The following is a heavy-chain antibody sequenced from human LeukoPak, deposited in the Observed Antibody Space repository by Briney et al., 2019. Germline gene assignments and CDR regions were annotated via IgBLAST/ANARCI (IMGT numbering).Heavy chain of an antibody. Sequence: SETLSLTCAVSGYSISSGYCWGWIRQPPGKGLEFIGSIYHSGSTYYNPSLKSRVTISVDTSKNQFSLKLSSVTAADTAMYFCARDRNGVVAATPFMDVWGKGTTVTVSS. CDR1: GYSISSGYC. D-gene: IGHD2-15*01. CDR2: IYHSGST. J-gene: IGHJ6*03. V-gene: IGHV4-38-2*02. CDR3: ARDRNGVVAATPFMDV.